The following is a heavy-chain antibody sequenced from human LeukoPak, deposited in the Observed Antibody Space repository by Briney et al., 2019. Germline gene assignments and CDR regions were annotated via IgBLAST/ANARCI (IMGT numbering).Heavy chain of an antibody. CDR3: TSEDQGGFDY. V-gene: IGHV3-15*01. J-gene: IGHJ4*02. D-gene: IGHD1-26*01. CDR2: IKRKIDGETT. Sequence: GGTLRLSCVASGFTFSNAWMSWVRHAPIKGLECVGRIKRKIDGETTDYAAPAKGRFTISRDDSKNTLYLQMNSLKTEDTAVYYCTSEDQGGFDYWGQGTLVTVSS. CDR1: GFTFSNAW.